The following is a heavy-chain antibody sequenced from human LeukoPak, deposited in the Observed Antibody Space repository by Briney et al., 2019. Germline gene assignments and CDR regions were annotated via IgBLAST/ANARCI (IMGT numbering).Heavy chain of an antibody. J-gene: IGHJ5*02. CDR2: IYYSGST. D-gene: IGHD3-9*01. CDR3: ARGFEDYDILTGYIPYNWFDP. CDR1: GGSISSSSYY. Sequence: SETLSLSCTVSGGSISSSSYYWGWIRQPPGKGLEWIGSIYYSGSTYYNPSLKSRVTISVDTSKNQFSLKLSSVTAADTAVYYCARGFEDYDILTGYIPYNWFDPWGQGTLVTVSS. V-gene: IGHV4-39*07.